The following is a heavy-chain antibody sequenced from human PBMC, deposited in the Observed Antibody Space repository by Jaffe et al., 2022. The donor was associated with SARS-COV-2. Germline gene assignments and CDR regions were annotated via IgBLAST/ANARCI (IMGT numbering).Heavy chain of an antibody. Sequence: EVQLVESGGGLVQPGRSLRLSCAASGFTFDDYAMHWVRQAPGKGLEWVSGISWNSGSIGYADSVKGRFTISRDNAKNSLYLQMNSLRAEDTALYYCAKDVVGAGYSYGYPDYWGQGTLVTVSS. V-gene: IGHV3-9*01. D-gene: IGHD5-18*01. CDR1: GFTFDDYA. CDR2: ISWNSGSI. CDR3: AKDVVGAGYSYGYPDY. J-gene: IGHJ4*02.